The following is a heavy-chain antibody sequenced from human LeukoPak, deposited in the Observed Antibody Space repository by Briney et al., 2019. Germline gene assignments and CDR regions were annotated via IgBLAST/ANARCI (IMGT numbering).Heavy chain of an antibody. J-gene: IGHJ6*03. CDR1: GFTFSSDW. V-gene: IGHV3-7*01. CDR3: ARGLDYSNYYHNYYMDV. CDR2: IKPDGSDK. D-gene: IGHD4-11*01. Sequence: GGSLRLSCAVSGFTFSSDWVTWVRQAPGKGLEWVANIKPDGSDKYYVDSVKGRFTISRDNAKSSLYLQMNALRAEDTAVYYCARGLDYSNYYHNYYMDVWGKGTTVTVSS.